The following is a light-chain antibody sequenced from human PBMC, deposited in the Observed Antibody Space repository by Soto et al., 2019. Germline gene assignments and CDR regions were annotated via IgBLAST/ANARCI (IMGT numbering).Light chain of an antibody. V-gene: IGLV2-14*01. CDR2: EVS. CDR3: SSYTTTNTHV. J-gene: IGLJ1*01. CDR1: SSDVGGYSY. Sequence: QSALTQPASVSGSPGQSITISCTGTSSDVGGYSYVSWYQQHPGKAPELMIYEVSDRPSGVSNRFSGSKSGNTASLTISGLQAEDEADYYCSSYTTTNTHVFGTGTKVTVL.